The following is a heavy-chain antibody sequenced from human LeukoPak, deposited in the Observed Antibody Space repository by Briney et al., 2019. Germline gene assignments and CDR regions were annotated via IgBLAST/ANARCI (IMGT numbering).Heavy chain of an antibody. J-gene: IGHJ3*02. CDR1: GFTFSSYE. V-gene: IGHV3-30*04. Sequence: GGSLRLSCAASGFTFSSYEMNWVRQAPGKGLEWVAVISYDGSNKYYADSVKGRFTISRDNSKNTLYLQMNSLRAEDTAVYYCAREPLLAAAGTGAAFDIWGQGTMVTVSS. D-gene: IGHD6-13*01. CDR2: ISYDGSNK. CDR3: AREPLLAAAGTGAAFDI.